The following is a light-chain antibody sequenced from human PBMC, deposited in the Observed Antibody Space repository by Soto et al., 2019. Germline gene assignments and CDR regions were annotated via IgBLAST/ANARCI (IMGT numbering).Light chain of an antibody. CDR2: GIS. V-gene: IGKV3D-15*01. Sequence: ETVITKSPATLSVSPGERATLSCRASQSVNSNYLAWYQQKPGQAPRLLIYGISKRATDIPDRFSGSGSGTEFTLTISCLQPEDFATYYCQQHGQWPITFGQGARLEI. J-gene: IGKJ5*01. CDR1: QSVNSN. CDR3: QQHGQWPIT.